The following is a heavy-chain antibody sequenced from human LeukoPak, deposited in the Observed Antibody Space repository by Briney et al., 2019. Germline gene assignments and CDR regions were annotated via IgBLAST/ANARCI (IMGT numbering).Heavy chain of an antibody. CDR1: GFTVSSNY. CDR3: AREGRARRQRYYYYMDV. CDR2: IYSGGST. D-gene: IGHD5-18*01. J-gene: IGHJ6*03. V-gene: IGHV3-66*02. Sequence: GGSLRLSCAASGFTVSSNYMSWVGQAPGKGLEWVSVIYSGGSTYYADSVKGRFTISRDNSKNTLYLQMNSLRAEDTAVYYCAREGRARRQRYYYYMDVWGKGTTVTVYS.